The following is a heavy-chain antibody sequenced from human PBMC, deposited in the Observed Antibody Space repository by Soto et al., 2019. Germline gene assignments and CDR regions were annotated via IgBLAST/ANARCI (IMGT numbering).Heavy chain of an antibody. D-gene: IGHD2-2*01. J-gene: IGHJ4*02. CDR1: GFTFNNYA. V-gene: IGHV3-23*01. CDR2: ITSGGDDT. Sequence: EVQLLESGGGLVQPGGSLRLSCAASGFTFNNYAMGWVRQVPGKGLEWVSAITSGGDDTYYVDSVKGRFTISRDNSKNTLFLQMNSLRAKDTALYYCAKLGSSSWSPHYYFDYWGQGTLVTVSS. CDR3: AKLGSSSWSPHYYFDY.